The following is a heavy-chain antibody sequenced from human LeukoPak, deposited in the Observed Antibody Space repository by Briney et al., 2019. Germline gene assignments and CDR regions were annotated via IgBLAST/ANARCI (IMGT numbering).Heavy chain of an antibody. D-gene: IGHD5-24*01. V-gene: IGHV3-48*04. J-gene: IGHJ3*02. Sequence: PGGSLRLSCAASGFTFSGYAMHWVRQAPGKGLEWVSQISSSSSIIYYADSVKGRFTISRDNAKISLYLQMNSLRAEDTAMYYCAREQDDGPFDIWGQGTMVTVSS. CDR1: GFTFSGYA. CDR2: ISSSSSII. CDR3: AREQDDGPFDI.